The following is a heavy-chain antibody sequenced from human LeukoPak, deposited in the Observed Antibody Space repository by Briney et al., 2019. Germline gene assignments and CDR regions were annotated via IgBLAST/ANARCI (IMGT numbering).Heavy chain of an antibody. CDR2: IIPIFGTA. V-gene: IGHV1-69*05. D-gene: IGHD1-14*01. CDR3: ARVSEGPQDAFDI. Sequence: SVKVSCKASGGTFSSYAISWVRQAPGQGLEWMGGIIPIFGTANYAQKFQGRVTMTTDTSTSTAYMELRSLRSDDTAVYYCARVSEGPQDAFDIWGQGTMVTVSS. CDR1: GGTFSSYA. J-gene: IGHJ3*02.